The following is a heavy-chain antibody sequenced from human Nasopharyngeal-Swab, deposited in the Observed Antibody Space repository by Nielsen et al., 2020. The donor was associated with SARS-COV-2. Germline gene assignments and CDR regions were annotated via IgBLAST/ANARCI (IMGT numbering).Heavy chain of an antibody. D-gene: IGHD6-13*01. Sequence: GGSLRLSCVASGFIFTNYAMNWVRQAPGRGLEWVSSISGSGANTYYADSVKGRFTISRDNSKNTLYLQMNSLRAEDTAVYYCARDPLSSWQAIGNWYFDLWGRGTLVTVSS. J-gene: IGHJ2*01. CDR1: GFIFTNYA. CDR3: ARDPLSSWQAIGNWYFDL. CDR2: ISGSGANT. V-gene: IGHV3-23*01.